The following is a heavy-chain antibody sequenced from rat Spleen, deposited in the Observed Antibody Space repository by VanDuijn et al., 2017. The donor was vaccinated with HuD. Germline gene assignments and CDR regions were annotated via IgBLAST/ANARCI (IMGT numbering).Heavy chain of an antibody. D-gene: IGHD1-12*03. J-gene: IGHJ2*01. CDR3: ARDLDGYFDY. Sequence: QVQLKESGPGLVQPSQTLSLTCTVSGFSLSNYHVSWVRQPPGKGLEWMGVIWTGGSTDYNSALKSRLSISRDTSKNQVFLKMNSLQSEDTTTYYCARDLDGYFDYWGQGVMVTVSS. CDR1: GFSLSNYH. CDR2: IWTGGST. V-gene: IGHV2-43*01.